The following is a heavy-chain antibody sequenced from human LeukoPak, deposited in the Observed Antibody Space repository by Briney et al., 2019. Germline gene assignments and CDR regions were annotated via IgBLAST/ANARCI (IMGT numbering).Heavy chain of an antibody. CDR1: GGSISSYY. D-gene: IGHD2-2*01. CDR2: IYYSGST. V-gene: IGHV4-59*01. CDR3: AREGIVVVPAPQSLGFDP. J-gene: IGHJ5*02. Sequence: LSETLSLTCTVSGGSISSYYWSWIRQPPGKGLEWIGYIYYSGSTNYNPSLKSRVTISVDTSKNQFSLKLSSVTAADTAVYYCAREGIVVVPAPQSLGFDPWGQGTLVTVSS.